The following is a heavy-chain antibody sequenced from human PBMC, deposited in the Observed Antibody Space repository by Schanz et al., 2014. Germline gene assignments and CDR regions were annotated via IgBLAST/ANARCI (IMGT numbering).Heavy chain of an antibody. CDR2: IHQDESEK. CDR3: ARDGIPRDCFDY. D-gene: IGHD2-2*02. CDR1: GFTFSSYF. V-gene: IGHV3-7*01. Sequence: EVQLVESGGGLVQPGGSLRLSCAASGFTFSSYFMTWVRQAPGKGLEWVANIHQDESEKTYVDSVKGRFTVSRDNAKNALSLQMNSLXXXXXXVYYCARDGIPRDCFDYWGQGALVTVSS. J-gene: IGHJ4*02.